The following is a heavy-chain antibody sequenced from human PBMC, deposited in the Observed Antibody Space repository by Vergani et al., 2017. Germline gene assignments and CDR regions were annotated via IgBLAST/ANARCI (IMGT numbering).Heavy chain of an antibody. J-gene: IGHJ6*02. D-gene: IGHD6-25*01. CDR3: AKDPFPSSAHYYYYGMDV. Sequence: QVQLQESGPGLVKPSQTLSLTCTVSGGSISSGSYYWSWIRQPAGKGLEWIGRIYTSGSTNYNPSLKSRVTISVDTSKNQFSLKLSSVTAADTAVYYCAKDPFPSSAHYYYYGMDVWGQGTTVTVSS. CDR1: GGSISSGSYY. CDR2: IYTSGST. V-gene: IGHV4-61*02.